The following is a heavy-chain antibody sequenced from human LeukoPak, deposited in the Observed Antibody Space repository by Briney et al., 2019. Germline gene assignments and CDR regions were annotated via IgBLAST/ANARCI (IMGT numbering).Heavy chain of an antibody. V-gene: IGHV4-59*05. CDR3: ARHCSGGSCYLDY. CDR1: GGSISDYY. D-gene: IGHD2-15*01. CDR2: IYYSGST. J-gene: IGHJ4*02. Sequence: PSETLSLTCTVSGGSISDYYWTWIRQPPGKGLEWIGSIYYSGSTYYNPSLKSRVTISVDTSKNQFSLKLSSVTAADTAVYYCARHCSGGSCYLDYWGQGTLVTVSS.